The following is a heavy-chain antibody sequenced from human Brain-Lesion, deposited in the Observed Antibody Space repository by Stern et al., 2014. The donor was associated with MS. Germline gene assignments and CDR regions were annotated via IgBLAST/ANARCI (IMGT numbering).Heavy chain of an antibody. Sequence: EVQLLESGGGLVQPGGPLRLSCAASGFTFSNYWMHWVRQAPGKGLVWVSRVNNDGKRTSYADSVKGRFTMSRDNAKNTLYLQMNSLRVEDTAIYYCARGERWFDSWGQGTLVTVSS. D-gene: IGHD3-10*01. CDR3: ARGERWFDS. CDR1: GFTFSNYW. J-gene: IGHJ5*01. V-gene: IGHV3-74*02. CDR2: VNNDGKRT.